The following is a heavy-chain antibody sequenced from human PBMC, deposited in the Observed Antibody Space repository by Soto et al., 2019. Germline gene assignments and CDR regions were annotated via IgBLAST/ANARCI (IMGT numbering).Heavy chain of an antibody. CDR1: GGSICSGDYV. CDR2: SYYSGST. CDR3: ATRRGGYDPHLRY. D-gene: IGHD3-16*01. V-gene: IGHV4-30-4*01. Sequence: PSETPSLTCTVCGGSICSGDYVWSWIRQPPGKGLEWIGYSYYSGSTYYNPSLKSRVTISVDTSKNQFSLKLTSVTAADTAVYYCATRRGGYDPHLRYWGQGTLVAVSS. J-gene: IGHJ4*02.